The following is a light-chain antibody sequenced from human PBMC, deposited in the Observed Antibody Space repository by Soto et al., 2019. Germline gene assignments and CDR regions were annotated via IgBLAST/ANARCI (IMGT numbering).Light chain of an antibody. CDR3: QSYDSNLRSVL. Sequence: QSVLTQPPSVSGAPGQRVTISCTGSSSNIGAGYDVHWCQQLPGTAPKLLIYGNSNRPSGVPDRFSGSKSGTSASLAITGLQAEDEADYYCQSYDSNLRSVLFGGGTKLTVL. J-gene: IGLJ2*01. V-gene: IGLV1-40*01. CDR1: SSNIGAGYD. CDR2: GNS.